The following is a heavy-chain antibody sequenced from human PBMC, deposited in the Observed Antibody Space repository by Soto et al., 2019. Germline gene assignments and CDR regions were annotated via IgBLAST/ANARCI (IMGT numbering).Heavy chain of an antibody. J-gene: IGHJ4*02. Sequence: AAVKVSCKAAGYAFFSYGITWVRQAPGQGLEWMGWISPYNGKTNYAQKLQGRVTMTTDTSTSTAYMEVRSLRSDDTAVYYCARNSLGDLALIDHWPQGTLVILYS. V-gene: IGHV1-18*01. CDR2: ISPYNGKT. D-gene: IGHD3-16*01. CDR1: GYAFFSYG. CDR3: ARNSLGDLALIDH.